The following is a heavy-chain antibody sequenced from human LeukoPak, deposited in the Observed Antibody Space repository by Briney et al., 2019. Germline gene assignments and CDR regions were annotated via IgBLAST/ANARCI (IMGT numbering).Heavy chain of an antibody. CDR3: ARSPTGDYSFDY. J-gene: IGHJ4*02. CDR1: GFTFSSYS. V-gene: IGHV3-48*02. Sequence: PGGSLRLSCAASGFTFSSYSMNWARQAPGTGLEWVSYISSSSSTIYYADSVKGRFTISRDNAKNSLYLQMNSLRDEDTAVYYCARSPTGDYSFDYWGQGTLVTVSS. D-gene: IGHD4-17*01. CDR2: ISSSSSTI.